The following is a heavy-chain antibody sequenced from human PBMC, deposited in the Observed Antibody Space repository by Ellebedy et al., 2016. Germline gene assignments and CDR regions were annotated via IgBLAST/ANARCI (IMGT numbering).Heavy chain of an antibody. V-gene: IGHV3-48*02. Sequence: GESLKISCVISGFSVSTNYLSWVRQAPGKGLEWISYISYSSRTISYADSVKGRFTISRDYARNSLYLQMNSLKDEDTAVYYCARERQGATEHGLDVWGQGTTVTVSS. J-gene: IGHJ6*02. CDR3: ARERQGATEHGLDV. CDR2: ISYSSRTI. D-gene: IGHD1-1*01. CDR1: GFSVSTNY.